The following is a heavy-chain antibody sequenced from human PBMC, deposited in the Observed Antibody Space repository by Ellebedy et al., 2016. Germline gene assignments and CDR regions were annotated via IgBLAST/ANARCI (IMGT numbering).Heavy chain of an antibody. CDR1: GYTFTSYY. CDR3: ARDSRQWLEEYQYEY. D-gene: IGHD6-19*01. CDR2: INTSGGST. Sequence: ASVKVSCKASGYTFTSYYMYWVRQAPGQGLEWMGIINTSGGSTSYAQKFQGRVTMTRDTSTSTVYMELSSLRSEDTGVYYCARDSRQWLEEYQYEYWGQGTLVIVSS. J-gene: IGHJ4*02. V-gene: IGHV1-46*01.